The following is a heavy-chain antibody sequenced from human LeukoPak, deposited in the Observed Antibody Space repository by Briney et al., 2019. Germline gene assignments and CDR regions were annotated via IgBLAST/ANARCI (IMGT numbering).Heavy chain of an antibody. Sequence: PGVSLTLSCAASGFTFSSYSMNWVRQAPGEGLEWVSYISSSSSTIYYADSVKGRFTISRDNAKNSLYLQMNSLRAEDTAVYYCARDHHVVVVPAAVDYWGQGTLVTVSS. CDR1: GFTFSSYS. CDR3: ARDHHVVVVPAAVDY. CDR2: ISSSSSTI. V-gene: IGHV3-48*01. D-gene: IGHD2-2*01. J-gene: IGHJ4*02.